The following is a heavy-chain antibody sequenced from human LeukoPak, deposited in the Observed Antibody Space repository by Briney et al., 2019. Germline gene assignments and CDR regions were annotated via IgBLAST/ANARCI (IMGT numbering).Heavy chain of an antibody. D-gene: IGHD3-10*01. Sequence: GRSLRLSCAASGFTSSSYAMHWVRQAPGKGLEWVAVISYDGSNKYYADSVKGRFTISRDNSKNTLYLQMNSLRAEDTAVYYCAKKGLRPRYYGSGSYYNGPREESPVFDYWGQGTLVTVSS. J-gene: IGHJ4*02. V-gene: IGHV3-30*07. CDR3: AKKGLRPRYYGSGSYYNGPREESPVFDY. CDR1: GFTSSSYA. CDR2: ISYDGSNK.